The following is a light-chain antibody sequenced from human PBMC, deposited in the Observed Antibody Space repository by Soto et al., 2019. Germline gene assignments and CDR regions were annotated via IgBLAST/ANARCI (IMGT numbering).Light chain of an antibody. J-gene: IGKJ2*01. Sequence: DIQMTQSPSSVSASVGDRVTISCRASQGISTWLDWYQQKPGKAPKLLIYAASSVQSGVPSRFSGSGYGTDFNLTISTLQPEDFATYYCQQANSFPYAFGQGTKLEIK. CDR2: AAS. V-gene: IGKV1-12*01. CDR1: QGISTW. CDR3: QQANSFPYA.